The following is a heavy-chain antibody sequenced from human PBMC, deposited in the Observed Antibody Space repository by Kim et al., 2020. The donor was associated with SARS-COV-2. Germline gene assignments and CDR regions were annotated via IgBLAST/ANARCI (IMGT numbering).Heavy chain of an antibody. Sequence: ASVKVSCKASGYTFSSYGVSWVRQAPGQGLEWVGWTSAYNGNTNFGQKVQGRVTLTTDTSTSTAYMELRSLRPDDTAIYYCARARDYYYYYMDVWGRGTTVTVSS. CDR1: GYTFSSYG. CDR2: TSAYNGNT. CDR3: ARARDYYYYYMDV. J-gene: IGHJ6*03. V-gene: IGHV1-18*01.